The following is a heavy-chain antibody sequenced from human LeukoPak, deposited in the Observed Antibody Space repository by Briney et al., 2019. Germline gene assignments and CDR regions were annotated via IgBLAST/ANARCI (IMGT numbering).Heavy chain of an antibody. J-gene: IGHJ4*02. CDR3: ARHVTVAGPVDY. V-gene: IGHV4-39*01. CDR2: IYYSGST. Sequence: PSETLSLTCTVSGGSISSSSYYWGWIRQPPGKGLEWIGSIYYSGSTYYNPSLKSRVTISVDTSKNQFSLKLSSVTAADTAVYYCARHVTVAGPVDYWGQETLVTVSS. CDR1: GGSISSSSYY. D-gene: IGHD6-19*01.